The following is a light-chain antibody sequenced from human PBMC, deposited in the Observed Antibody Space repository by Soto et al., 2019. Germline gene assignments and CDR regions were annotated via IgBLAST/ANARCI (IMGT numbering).Light chain of an antibody. CDR1: SSDVGGYNY. CDR2: EVS. Sequence: QAVLTQPASVSGSPGQAITISCTGTSSDVGGYNYVSWYQQHPGKAPKLMIYEVSNRPSGVSNRFSGSKSGNTASLTISGLHAEDDADYYCSSYTSSSNPYVFGTGTKATVL. CDR3: SSYTSSSNPYV. V-gene: IGLV2-14*01. J-gene: IGLJ1*01.